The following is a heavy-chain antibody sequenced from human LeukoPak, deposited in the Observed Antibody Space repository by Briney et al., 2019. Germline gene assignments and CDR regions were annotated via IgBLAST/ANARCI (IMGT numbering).Heavy chain of an antibody. Sequence: GGSLRLSCAVSGFTFSSYWMHWVRQAPGKGLVWVSRIDRDGSRINYADSVKGRFTISRDNGKNTLFLQMNSLRAEDAAVYYCARDWQWPLYAFDIWGQGTMVTVSS. CDR1: GFTFSSYW. J-gene: IGHJ3*02. CDR3: ARDWQWPLYAFDI. V-gene: IGHV3-74*01. D-gene: IGHD6-19*01. CDR2: IDRDGSRI.